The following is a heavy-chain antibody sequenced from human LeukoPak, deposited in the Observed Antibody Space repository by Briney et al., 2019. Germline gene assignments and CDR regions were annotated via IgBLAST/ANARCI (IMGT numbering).Heavy chain of an antibody. CDR2: IIPIFGTA. D-gene: IGHD1-7*01. J-gene: IGHJ4*02. CDR1: GGTFSGYA. CDR3: ARARNHGITGTTPPPLY. Sequence: SLKVSCKASGGTFSGYAISWVRQAPGQGLEWMGGIIPIFGTANYAQKFQGRVTITTDESTSTAYMELSSLRSEDTAVYYCARARNHGITGTTPPPLYWGQGTLVTVSS. V-gene: IGHV1-69*05.